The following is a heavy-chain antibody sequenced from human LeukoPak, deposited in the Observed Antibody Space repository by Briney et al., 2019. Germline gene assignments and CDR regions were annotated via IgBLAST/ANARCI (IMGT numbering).Heavy chain of an antibody. V-gene: IGHV4-59*01. Sequence: SETLSLTCTVSGDSLSNYYWSWIRQPPGKGLEWIGYIYYSGSTNYNPSLKSRVTISVDTSKNQFSLKLSSVTVADTALYYCARGYGSGSHYFDYWGQGSLVTVSS. J-gene: IGHJ4*02. D-gene: IGHD3-10*01. CDR3: ARGYGSGSHYFDY. CDR1: GDSLSNYY. CDR2: IYYSGST.